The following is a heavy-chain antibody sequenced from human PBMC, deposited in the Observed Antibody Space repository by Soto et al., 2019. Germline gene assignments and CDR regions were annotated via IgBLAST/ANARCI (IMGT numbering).Heavy chain of an antibody. Sequence: PSETLSLTCTVSGGSINSGGYYWSWIRQHPGKGLEWIGYIYYSGSTNYNPSLKSRVFISLDTSKNQFSLKLSSVTAADTAVYYCARSNVNGNYYGSSGYYPLPPFDYWGQGTLVTVSS. CDR1: GGSINSGGYY. D-gene: IGHD3-22*01. V-gene: IGHV4-31*03. CDR2: IYYSGST. J-gene: IGHJ4*02. CDR3: ARSNVNGNYYGSSGYYPLPPFDY.